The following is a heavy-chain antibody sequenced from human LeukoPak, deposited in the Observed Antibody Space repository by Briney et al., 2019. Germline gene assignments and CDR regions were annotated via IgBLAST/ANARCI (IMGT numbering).Heavy chain of an antibody. CDR3: ARDFDRAGDYHHFDL. D-gene: IGHD3-9*01. V-gene: IGHV3-7*01. J-gene: IGHJ4*02. CDR1: GFTFSSYW. Sequence: GGSLRLSCAASGFTFSSYWMSWVRQAPGKGLEWVANIKQDGSEKYYVDSVKGRFTISRDNAKNSLYLQMDSLRAEDTAVYYCARDFDRAGDYHHFDLWGQGTLVTVSS. CDR2: IKQDGSEK.